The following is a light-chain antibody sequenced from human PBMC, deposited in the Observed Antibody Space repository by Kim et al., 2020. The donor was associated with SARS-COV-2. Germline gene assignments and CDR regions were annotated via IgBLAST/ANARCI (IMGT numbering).Light chain of an antibody. CDR1: QSISSW. CDR3: QQYNL. CDR2: KAS. J-gene: IGKJ4*01. V-gene: IGKV1-5*03. Sequence: DIQMTQSPSTLSASVGDRVTITCRASQSISSWLAWYQQKPGKAPKLLIYKASSLESGVPSRFSGSGSGTEFTLTISSLQPDDFATYYCQQYNLFGGGTKVDIK.